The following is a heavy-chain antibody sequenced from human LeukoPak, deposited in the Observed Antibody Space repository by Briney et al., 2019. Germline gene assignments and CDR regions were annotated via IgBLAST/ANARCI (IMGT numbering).Heavy chain of an antibody. CDR3: ARERGSGSPPLYGMDV. CDR2: IYYSGST. Sequence: PSETLSLTCTVSGGSISSGDYYWSWIRQPPGKGLEWIGYIYYSGSTYYNPSLKSRVTISVDTSKNQFSLKLSSVTAADTAVYYCARERGSGSPPLYGMDVWGQGTTVTVSS. V-gene: IGHV4-30-4*01. D-gene: IGHD3-10*01. CDR1: GGSISSGDYY. J-gene: IGHJ6*02.